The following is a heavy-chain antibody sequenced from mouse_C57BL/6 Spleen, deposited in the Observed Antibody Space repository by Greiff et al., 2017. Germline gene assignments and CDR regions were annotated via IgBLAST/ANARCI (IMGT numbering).Heavy chain of an antibody. D-gene: IGHD2-5*01. V-gene: IGHV5-6*02. Sequence: DVKLVESGGDLVKPGGSLKLSCAASGFTFSSYGMSWVRQTPDKRLEWVATISSGGSYTYYPDSVKGRFTISRDNAKNTLYLQMSSLKSEDTAMYYCARRDSNYDWYFDVWGTGTTVTVSS. CDR3: ARRDSNYDWYFDV. J-gene: IGHJ1*03. CDR2: ISSGGSYT. CDR1: GFTFSSYG.